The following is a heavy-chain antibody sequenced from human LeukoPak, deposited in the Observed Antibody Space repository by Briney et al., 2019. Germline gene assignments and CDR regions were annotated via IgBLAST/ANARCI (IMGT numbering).Heavy chain of an antibody. CDR3: ARKSIHSGRVTWFDP. CDR2: IHHSGST. D-gene: IGHD1-26*01. V-gene: IGHV4-38-2*02. J-gene: IGHJ5*02. Sequence: SETLSLTCSVSGYSISSDSYWGWIRQPPGKGLEWIGSIHHSGSTFYNPSLKSRVTISVDTSKNQFSLKLSSVTAADTAVYYCARKSIHSGRVTWFDPWGQGTLVTVSS. CDR1: GYSISSDSY.